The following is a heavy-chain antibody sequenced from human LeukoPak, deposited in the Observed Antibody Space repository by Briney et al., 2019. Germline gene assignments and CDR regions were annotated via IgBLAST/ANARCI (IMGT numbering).Heavy chain of an antibody. CDR2: ISSSSSYI. Sequence: PGGSLRLSCAASGFTFSSYSMNWVRQAPGKGLEWVSSISSSSSYIYYADSVKGRFTISRDNAKNSLYLQMNSLRAEDTAVYYCAREPTDCSGGSCYPGGWFDPWGQGTLVTVSS. V-gene: IGHV3-21*01. CDR1: GFTFSSYS. CDR3: AREPTDCSGGSCYPGGWFDP. J-gene: IGHJ5*02. D-gene: IGHD2-15*01.